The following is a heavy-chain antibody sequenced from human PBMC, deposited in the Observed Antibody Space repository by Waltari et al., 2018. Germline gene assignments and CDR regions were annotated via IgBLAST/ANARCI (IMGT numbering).Heavy chain of an antibody. V-gene: IGHV4-34*01. CDR1: GGSFSGYY. CDR3: ARGGGGYGGHYFDY. CDR2: INHSGST. D-gene: IGHD4-17*01. J-gene: IGHJ4*02. Sequence: QVQLQQWGAGLLKPSATLSLTCAVYGGSFSGYYWSWIRQPPGKGLEWIGEINHSGSTNYNPSLKSRVTISVDTSKNQFSLKLSSVTAADTAVYYCARGGGGYGGHYFDYWGQGTLVTVSS.